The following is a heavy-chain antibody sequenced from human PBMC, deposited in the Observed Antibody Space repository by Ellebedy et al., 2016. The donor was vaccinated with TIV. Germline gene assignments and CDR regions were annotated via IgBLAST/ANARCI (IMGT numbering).Heavy chain of an antibody. CDR3: ARRGYNYEYEFAH. J-gene: IGHJ4*02. D-gene: IGHD5-18*01. CDR1: ALTFSRYA. CDR2: ISDSGASK. Sequence: GGSLRLSCAASALTFSRYAMSWVRQAPGKGLEWVSSISDSGASKYYADSVKGRFTISRDNTKKMLYLQVRSLRAEDTAVYYCARRGYNYEYEFAHWGQGTLVTVSS. V-gene: IGHV3-23*01.